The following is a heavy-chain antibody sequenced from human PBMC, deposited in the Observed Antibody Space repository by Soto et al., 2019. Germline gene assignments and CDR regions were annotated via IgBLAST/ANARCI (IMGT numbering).Heavy chain of an antibody. V-gene: IGHV3-30*18. CDR3: AKSPSKARDYEVLAGYSGYFDS. CDR1: GFIFSDFG. Sequence: GGSLRLSCAASGFIFSDFGMSWVRQAPGKGLEWAAVTSFDGSHEYYAASAKGRFTISRDNSKNMLLLQMDNVRAEDTAVYYCAKSPSKARDYEVLAGYSGYFDSWGLGTLVTVSS. CDR2: TSFDGSHE. J-gene: IGHJ4*02. D-gene: IGHD3-9*01.